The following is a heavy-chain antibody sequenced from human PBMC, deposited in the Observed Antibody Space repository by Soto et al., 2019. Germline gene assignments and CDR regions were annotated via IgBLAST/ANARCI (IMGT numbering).Heavy chain of an antibody. CDR2: ISYDGSNK. J-gene: IGHJ6*02. D-gene: IGHD1-26*01. V-gene: IGHV3-30-3*01. CDR3: ARDNVWELQGVYYYGMDV. CDR1: GFTFSSYA. Sequence: QVQLVESGGGVVQPGRSLRLSCAASGFTFSSYAMHWVRQAPGKGLEWVAVISYDGSNKYYADSVQGRFTISRDNSKNTLYLQMKSLRAEDTAVYYCARDNVWELQGVYYYGMDVWGQGTTVTVSS.